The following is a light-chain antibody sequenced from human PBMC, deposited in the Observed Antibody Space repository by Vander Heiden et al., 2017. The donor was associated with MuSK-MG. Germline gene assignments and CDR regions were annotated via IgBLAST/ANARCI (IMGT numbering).Light chain of an antibody. J-gene: IGLJ2*01. CDR3: CSCAGDRTFADVL. CDR1: SSDVGSYNF. V-gene: IGLV2-23*02. Sequence: QSALTQPASVSGSPGQSLTISCTGTSSDVGSYNFVSWYQQLPGKAPKLIIYDVSQRPSGVSNRFSGSKSGNTASLTISGLQADDEADYYCCSCAGDRTFADVLFGGGTKLTVL. CDR2: DVS.